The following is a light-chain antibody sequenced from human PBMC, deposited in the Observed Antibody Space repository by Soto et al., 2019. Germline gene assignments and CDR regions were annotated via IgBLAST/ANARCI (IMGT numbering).Light chain of an antibody. J-gene: IGLJ2*01. Sequence: QSALTQPPPGSGFPGQSATTSCLGTRSNVGGYNYASWYQQHPGKAPKLMINEVTKRPSGAPDRFSGSKSGNTASLTVSGLQAEDEADYYCSSYAGSNIPVVFGGGTKLTVL. CDR1: RSNVGGYNY. V-gene: IGLV2-8*01. CDR3: SSYAGSNIPVV. CDR2: EVT.